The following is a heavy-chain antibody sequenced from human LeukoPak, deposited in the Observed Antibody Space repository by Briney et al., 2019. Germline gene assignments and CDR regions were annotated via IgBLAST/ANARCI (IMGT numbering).Heavy chain of an antibody. D-gene: IGHD3-10*01. Sequence: ASVKVSCKVSGYTLTELSMHWVRQAPGKGFEWMGGFDPEDGETIYAQKFQGRVTMTEDTSTDTAYMELSSLRSEDTAVYYCATAPYGSGSRIDYWGQGTLVTVSS. V-gene: IGHV1-24*01. CDR2: FDPEDGET. J-gene: IGHJ4*02. CDR3: ATAPYGSGSRIDY. CDR1: GYTLTELS.